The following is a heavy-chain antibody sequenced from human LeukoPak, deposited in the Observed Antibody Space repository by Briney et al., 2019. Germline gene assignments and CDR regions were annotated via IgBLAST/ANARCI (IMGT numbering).Heavy chain of an antibody. V-gene: IGHV3-23*01. Sequence: GGSLRLSCAASGFTFSSYAMSWVRQAPGKGLEWVSAISGSGGSTYYADSVKGRFTIARDNSKNTLYLQMNSLRAEDTAVYYCAKGQVPAAPYHYYGMDVWSQGTTVTVSS. CDR1: GFTFSSYA. CDR3: AKGQVPAAPYHYYGMDV. J-gene: IGHJ6*02. CDR2: ISGSGGST. D-gene: IGHD2-2*01.